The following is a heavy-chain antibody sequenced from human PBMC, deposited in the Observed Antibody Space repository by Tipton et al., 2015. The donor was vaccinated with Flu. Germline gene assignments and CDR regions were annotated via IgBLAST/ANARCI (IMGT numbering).Heavy chain of an antibody. CDR1: GFTFSNYA. J-gene: IGHJ6*03. V-gene: IGHV3-23*01. CDR3: AKRRGTGINYYYMDA. Sequence: SLRLSCAASGFTFSNYAMNWVRQAPGKGLEWVSGISGSRGNTFYVDSVKGRFTISRDNSKNTLYLQMNALTVEDTAVYYCAKRRGTGINYYYMDAWGTGTTVTVSS. CDR2: ISGSRGNT. D-gene: IGHD5-24*01.